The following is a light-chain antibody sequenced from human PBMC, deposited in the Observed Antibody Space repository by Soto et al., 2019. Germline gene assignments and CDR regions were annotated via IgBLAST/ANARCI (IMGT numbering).Light chain of an antibody. Sequence: QSVLTQPPSVSEAPRQRVTISCSGGSSNIGNNAVNWYQQLPGKAPKLLIYYDDLVPSGVSDRFSGSKSGTSASLAISGLQSEDEAHYYCAAWDDSLNGVVFGGGTKLTVL. J-gene: IGLJ2*01. V-gene: IGLV1-36*01. CDR1: SSNIGNNA. CDR3: AAWDDSLNGVV. CDR2: YDD.